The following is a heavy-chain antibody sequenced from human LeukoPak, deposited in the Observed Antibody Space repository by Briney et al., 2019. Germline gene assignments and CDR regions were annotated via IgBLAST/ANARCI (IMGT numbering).Heavy chain of an antibody. J-gene: IGHJ6*02. D-gene: IGHD2-2*01. CDR1: GYTFTSYG. CDR2: MNPNSGNT. V-gene: IGHV1-8*02. CDR3: ARSLIVVVPAALTYGMDV. Sequence: ASVKVSCKASGYTFTSYGISWVRQATGQGLEWMGWMNPNSGNTGYAQKFQGRVTMTRNTSISTAYMELSSLRSEDTAVYYCARSLIVVVPAALTYGMDVWGQGTTVTVSS.